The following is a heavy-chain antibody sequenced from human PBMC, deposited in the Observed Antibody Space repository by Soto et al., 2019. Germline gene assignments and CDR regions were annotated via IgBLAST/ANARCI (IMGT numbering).Heavy chain of an antibody. CDR2: INSDGSST. J-gene: IGHJ4*02. Sequence: GGSLRLSCAASGFTFSSYWMHWVRQAPGKGLVWVSRINSDGSSTSYADSVKGRFTISRDNAKNTLYLQMNSLRAEDTAVYYCAREGGLWFGELLLFDYWGQGTLVTVSS. CDR3: AREGGLWFGELLLFDY. V-gene: IGHV3-74*01. CDR1: GFTFSSYW. D-gene: IGHD3-10*01.